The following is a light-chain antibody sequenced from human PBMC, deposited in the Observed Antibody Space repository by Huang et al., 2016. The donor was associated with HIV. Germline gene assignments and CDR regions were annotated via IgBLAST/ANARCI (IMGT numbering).Light chain of an antibody. CDR2: AAS. V-gene: IGKV1-27*01. Sequence: DIQMTQSPSSLPTSVGDRVTITCRASQDIGNYLAWHQQKPGKVPKLLIYAASTLQSGVPSRFRGSGSGTDFTLTISSLQPEDVATYYCQKYNSAPYTFGQGTKLDI. CDR1: QDIGNY. J-gene: IGKJ2*01. CDR3: QKYNSAPYT.